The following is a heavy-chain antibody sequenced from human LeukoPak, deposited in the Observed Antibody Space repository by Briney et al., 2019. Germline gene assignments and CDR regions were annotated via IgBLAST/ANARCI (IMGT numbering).Heavy chain of an antibody. CDR2: IYHSGST. D-gene: IGHD2-15*01. V-gene: IGHV4-30-2*01. J-gene: IGHJ6*02. Sequence: SETLSLTCAVSGGSISSGGYSWSWIRQPPGKGLEWIGYIYHSGSTYYNPSLKSRVTISVDRSKNQFSLKLSSVTAADTAVYYCARDAVVAAPPDYYYYGMDVWGQGTTVTVSS. CDR1: GGSISSGGYS. CDR3: ARDAVVAAPPDYYYYGMDV.